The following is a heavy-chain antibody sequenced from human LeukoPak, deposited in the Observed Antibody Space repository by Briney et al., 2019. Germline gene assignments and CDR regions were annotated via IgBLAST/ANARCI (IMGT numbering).Heavy chain of an antibody. Sequence: GGSLRLSCAASGFTFSTYWMHWVRQAPGKGLVWVSRISSDGSNTNYADSVKGRFTVSRDNAKNTLYLQMNSLRPEDTAVYYCVLLSLTPGWGQGTLVTVSS. CDR1: GFTFSTYW. J-gene: IGHJ4*02. V-gene: IGHV3-74*01. D-gene: IGHD3-10*01. CDR2: ISSDGSNT. CDR3: VLLSLTPG.